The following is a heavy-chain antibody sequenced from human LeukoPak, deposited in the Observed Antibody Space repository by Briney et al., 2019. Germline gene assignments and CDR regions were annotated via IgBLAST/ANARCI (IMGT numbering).Heavy chain of an antibody. J-gene: IGHJ4*02. CDR1: GYTLTELS. D-gene: IGHD5-24*01. CDR3: AKGGRWLQLLSFDY. Sequence: GASVKVSCKVSGYTLTELSMHWVRQAPGKGLEWMGGFDPEDGETIYAQKFQGRVTMTEDTSTDTAYMELSSLRSEDTAVYYCAKGGRWLQLLSFDYWGQGTLVTVSS. CDR2: FDPEDGET. V-gene: IGHV1-24*01.